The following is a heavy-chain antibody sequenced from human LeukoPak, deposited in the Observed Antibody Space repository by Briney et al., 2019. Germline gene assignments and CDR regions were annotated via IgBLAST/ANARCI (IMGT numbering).Heavy chain of an antibody. V-gene: IGHV3-33*06. CDR3: AKDAERGFDYSNSLDK. J-gene: IGHJ4*02. CDR1: KFTFSHYG. CDR2: IWNDGSSQ. Sequence: GGSLRLSCAASKFTFSHYGMHWVRQAPGKGLEWVAVIWNDGSSQYYADSVKGRFTVPRDNSQKTLYLQMNGLRPEDTAVYYCAKDAERGFDYSNSLDKWGQGTLVTVSS. D-gene: IGHD4-11*01.